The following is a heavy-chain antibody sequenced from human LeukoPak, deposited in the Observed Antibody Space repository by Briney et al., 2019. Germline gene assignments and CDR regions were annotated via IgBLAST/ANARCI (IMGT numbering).Heavy chain of an antibody. Sequence: GASVKVSCKAFGSSFNAYYMHWVRQAPGQGPEWMGWINPSSGGTNYAQKFQGRVTLTRDTSITTSYMELSRLTSDDTAMYYCARALVPDSWGQGTLVTVSS. J-gene: IGHJ4*02. V-gene: IGHV1-2*02. CDR1: GSSFNAYY. D-gene: IGHD2-8*02. CDR2: INPSSGGT. CDR3: ARALVPDS.